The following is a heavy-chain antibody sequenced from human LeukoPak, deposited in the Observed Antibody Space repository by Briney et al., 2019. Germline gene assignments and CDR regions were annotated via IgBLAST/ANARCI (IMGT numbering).Heavy chain of an antibody. V-gene: IGHV3-64*01. CDR2: ISSNGGST. CDR3: ARGGRARGVFDY. D-gene: IGHD1-26*01. CDR1: GFTFSSYA. J-gene: IGHJ4*02. Sequence: GGSLRLSCAASGFTFSSYAMSWVRQAPGKGLEYVSAISSNGGSTYYANSVKGRFTISRDNSKNTLYLQMGSLRAEDMAVYYCARGGRARGVFDYWGQGTLVTVSS.